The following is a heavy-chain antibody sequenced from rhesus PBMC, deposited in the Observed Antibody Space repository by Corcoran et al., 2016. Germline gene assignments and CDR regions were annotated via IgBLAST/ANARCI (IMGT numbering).Heavy chain of an antibody. Sequence: QVTLKESGPALVKPTQTLTLTCTFSGFSLTTSGMGVGWIRQPPGKALEWLALIYWDDDKRDSTSLKSRLTISKDTSKNQVVLTMTNMDPVDTATYYCARGHYYNIWTGFDVWGPGVLVTVSS. CDR1: GFSLTTSGMG. D-gene: IGHD3-3*01. CDR3: ARGHYYNIWTGFDV. CDR2: IYWDDDK. J-gene: IGHJ5-1*01. V-gene: IGHV2-174*01.